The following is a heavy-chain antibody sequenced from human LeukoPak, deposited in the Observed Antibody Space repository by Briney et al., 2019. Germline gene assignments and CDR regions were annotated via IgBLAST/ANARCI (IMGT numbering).Heavy chain of an antibody. CDR2: INPNSGDT. V-gene: IGHV1-2*02. Sequence: ASVKVSCKASGYTFTGYYMHWVRQAPGQGLEWMAWINPNSGDTNFAQKFQGRVTMTRDTSISTAYMELSRLRSDDTAAYYCARVHRSGHNGYEFDYWGQGTLVTVSS. J-gene: IGHJ4*02. D-gene: IGHD5-12*01. CDR1: GYTFTGYY. CDR3: ARVHRSGHNGYEFDY.